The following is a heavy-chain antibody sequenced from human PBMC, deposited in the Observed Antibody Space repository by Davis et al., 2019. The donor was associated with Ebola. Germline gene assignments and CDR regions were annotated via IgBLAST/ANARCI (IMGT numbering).Heavy chain of an antibody. J-gene: IGHJ4*02. V-gene: IGHV5-51*01. CDR3: ARPAYGDSATPFDY. CDR1: GYSFTSYC. CDR2: IHPGDSDT. Sequence: ESLDISCKCSGYSFTSYCIGWVPQLPGTGLEWVRSIHPGDSDTRYSPSFQGQVTISADKSISTAYLQWSSLKASDTAMYYCARPAYGDSATPFDYWGQGTLVTVSS. D-gene: IGHD4-17*01.